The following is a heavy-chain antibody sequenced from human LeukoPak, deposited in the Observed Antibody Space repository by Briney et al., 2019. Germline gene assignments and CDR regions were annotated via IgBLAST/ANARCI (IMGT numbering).Heavy chain of an antibody. Sequence: ASVKVSCKASGYTFSGNDINWVRQATGQGLEWMGWMNPNSGNTGYAQKFQGRVTFTRDTSISTAYMELSSLRSEDTAVYYCARTAGGAAAGGRDAFDIWGQGTMVTVSS. CDR2: MNPNSGNT. V-gene: IGHV1-8*02. CDR1: GYTFSGND. J-gene: IGHJ3*02. D-gene: IGHD6-13*01. CDR3: ARTAGGAAAGGRDAFDI.